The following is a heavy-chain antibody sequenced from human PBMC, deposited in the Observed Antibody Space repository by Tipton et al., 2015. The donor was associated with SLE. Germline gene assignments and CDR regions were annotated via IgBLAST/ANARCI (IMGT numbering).Heavy chain of an antibody. CDR3: ARDALLHYDSSGSGAFDI. D-gene: IGHD3-22*01. V-gene: IGHV4-59*11. CDR1: GGSISSHS. Sequence: TLSLTCTVSGGSISSHSWSWIRQPPGKGLEWIGYISYSGSTKYNPSLKSRVTISVDTSKNQFSLKLSSVTAADTAVYYCARDALLHYDSSGSGAFDIWGQGTMVTVSS. J-gene: IGHJ3*02. CDR2: ISYSGST.